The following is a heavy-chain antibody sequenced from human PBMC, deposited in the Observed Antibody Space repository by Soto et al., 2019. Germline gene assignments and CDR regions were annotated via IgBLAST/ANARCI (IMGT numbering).Heavy chain of an antibody. Sequence: QLQLQESGPGLVKPSETLSLTCTVSGGSISSSSYYWGWIRQPPGKGLEWIGSIYYSGSTYYNPSLKSRVTISVDTSKNQFSLKLSSVTAADTAVYYCARLPYYGSGSYSIPWFDPWGQGTLVTVSS. CDR1: GGSISSSSYY. D-gene: IGHD3-10*01. CDR2: IYYSGST. CDR3: ARLPYYGSGSYSIPWFDP. V-gene: IGHV4-39*01. J-gene: IGHJ5*02.